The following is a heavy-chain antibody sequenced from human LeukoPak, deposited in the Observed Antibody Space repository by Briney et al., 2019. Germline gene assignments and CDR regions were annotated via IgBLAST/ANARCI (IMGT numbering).Heavy chain of an antibody. Sequence: AAVQVSCKASGYTFSSYNINWVRPATGQGLEWMGWMNPNSGNTGYAQKFQDRVTLTWDTSITTAYMELSSLRSEDTAVYYCARKAVGDYWGQGALVTVPS. D-gene: IGHD6-19*01. V-gene: IGHV1-8*02. J-gene: IGHJ4*02. CDR3: ARKAVGDY. CDR2: MNPNSGNT. CDR1: GYTFSSYN.